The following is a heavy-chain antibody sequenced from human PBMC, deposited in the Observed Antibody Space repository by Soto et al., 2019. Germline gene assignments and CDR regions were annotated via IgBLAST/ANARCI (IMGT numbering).Heavy chain of an antibody. V-gene: IGHV3-23*01. CDR2: ISGSGGST. CDR3: AKDRTLQYCSGGSCPEDV. Sequence: GGSLRLSCAASGFTFSSYAMSWVRQAPGKGLEWVSAISGSGGSTYYADSVKGRFTISRDNSKNTLYLQMNSLRAEDTAVYYCAKDRTLQYCSGGSCPEDVWGQGTTVTVSS. D-gene: IGHD2-15*01. J-gene: IGHJ6*02. CDR1: GFTFSSYA.